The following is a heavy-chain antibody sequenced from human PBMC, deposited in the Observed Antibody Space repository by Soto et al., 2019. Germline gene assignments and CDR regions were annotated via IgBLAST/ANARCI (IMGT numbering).Heavy chain of an antibody. CDR3: AREEGGGYDHRWFDP. Sequence: QVQLQESGPGLVKPSQTLSLTCTVSGGSISSGGYYWSWIRQHPGKGLEWIGYIYDSGNTYYNPSLKSPVIISVDTSKNPFSLKLSSVTVADTAVYYCAREEGGGYDHRWFDPWGQGTLVTVSS. CDR2: IYDSGNT. CDR1: GGSISSGGYY. D-gene: IGHD5-12*01. V-gene: IGHV4-31*01. J-gene: IGHJ5*02.